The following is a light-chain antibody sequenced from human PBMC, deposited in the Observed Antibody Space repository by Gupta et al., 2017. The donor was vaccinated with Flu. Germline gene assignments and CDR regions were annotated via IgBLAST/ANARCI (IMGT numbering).Light chain of an antibody. V-gene: IGLV1-44*01. Sequence: QSALTQPPSASGTPGQKVTISCSGSSPNIGSNTVNWYQQFPGTAPKLLIHYNNQRPSGVPDRFSASKSGTSASLAISGLRAEDEADYYCAAWDNSLSGFVFGTLTKVTVL. CDR1: SPNIGSNT. CDR2: YNN. CDR3: AAWDNSLSGFV. J-gene: IGLJ1*01.